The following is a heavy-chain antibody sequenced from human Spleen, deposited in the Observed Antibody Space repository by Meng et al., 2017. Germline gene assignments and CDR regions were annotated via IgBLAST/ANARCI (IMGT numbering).Heavy chain of an antibody. CDR2: IGGSGGSI. Sequence: GGSLRLSCAASGFTFSSYEMNWVRQAPGKGLEWVSYIGGSGGSIFYADSVKGRFTISRDDSKKMAYLQMNSLKIEDTAVYFCTIYIRGHIWGQGTMVTVSS. D-gene: IGHD6-19*01. V-gene: IGHV3-48*03. CDR1: GFTFSSYE. J-gene: IGHJ3*02. CDR3: TIYIRGHI.